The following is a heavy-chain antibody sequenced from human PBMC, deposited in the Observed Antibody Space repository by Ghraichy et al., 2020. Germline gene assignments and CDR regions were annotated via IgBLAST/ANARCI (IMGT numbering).Heavy chain of an antibody. D-gene: IGHD2-2*01. CDR2: ISYDGSNE. Sequence: GGSPRLSCAASGFPFSNYGMHWVRQAPGKGLEWVALISYDGSNEYYADSVKGRFTFSRDNSKNTLYLQMNGLRAEDTAVYYCARGGHLTHRYCSTNTCYFYYAMDVWGQGTTVTVSS. CDR3: ARGGHLTHRYCSTNTCYFYYAMDV. V-gene: IGHV3-30*03. CDR1: GFPFSNYG. J-gene: IGHJ6*02.